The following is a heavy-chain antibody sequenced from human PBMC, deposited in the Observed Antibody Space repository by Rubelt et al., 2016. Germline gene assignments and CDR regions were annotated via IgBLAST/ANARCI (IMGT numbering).Heavy chain of an antibody. J-gene: IGHJ4*02. D-gene: IGHD5-12*01. CDR1: GFTVSSGY. V-gene: IGHV3-53*01. Sequence: EVQLVESGGGVTQPGGSLRLSCAVSGFTVSSGYMTWVRQAPGKGLEWVSVIYSGGSTFYADSVKGRFTISRNNSKNTRYLEMNGLRADDTAVYYCARPGYIDSWGQGTLVTVSS. CDR2: IYSGGST. CDR3: ARPGYIDS.